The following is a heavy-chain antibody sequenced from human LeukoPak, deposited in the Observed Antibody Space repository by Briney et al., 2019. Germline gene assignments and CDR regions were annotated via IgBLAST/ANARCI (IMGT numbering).Heavy chain of an antibody. CDR3: TRHPGLVLYRKHPNYYYMDV. J-gene: IGHJ6*03. V-gene: IGHV3-73*01. Sequence: GGSLRLSCAASGFTFSGSAMHWVSQASGKGLEWVGRIRSKANSYATAYAASVKGRFTISRDDSKNTAYLQMNSLKTEDTAVYYCTRHPGLVLYRKHPNYYYMDVWGKGTTVTVSS. D-gene: IGHD2-8*01. CDR1: GFTFSGSA. CDR2: IRSKANSYAT.